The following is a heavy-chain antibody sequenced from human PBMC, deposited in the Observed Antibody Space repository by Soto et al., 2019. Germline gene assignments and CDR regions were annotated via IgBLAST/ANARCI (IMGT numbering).Heavy chain of an antibody. CDR2: IWYDGSTK. Sequence: GGSLRLSCAASGFTFSSYGMHWVRQAPGKGLEWVAVIWYDGSTKYYADSVKGRFTISRDNSKNTLYLQMNSLRAEDTAVYYCARDLIYYDFWSGYPAHYYYYGMDVWGQGTTVTVSS. V-gene: IGHV3-33*01. D-gene: IGHD3-3*01. J-gene: IGHJ6*02. CDR1: GFTFSSYG. CDR3: ARDLIYYDFWSGYPAHYYYYGMDV.